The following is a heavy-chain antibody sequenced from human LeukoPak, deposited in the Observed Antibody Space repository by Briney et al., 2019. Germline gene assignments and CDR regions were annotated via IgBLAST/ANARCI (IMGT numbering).Heavy chain of an antibody. CDR2: INEDGSEK. J-gene: IGHJ4*02. Sequence: GGSLRLSCAASGFTFTTYWVNWVRQAPGKGLEWVAVINEDGSEKYYVDSVKGRFTISRDNAKNSLYLQMNSLRAEDTAVYYCARDFRNAGDYWGQGTLVTVSS. V-gene: IGHV3-7*01. CDR3: ARDFRNAGDY. CDR1: GFTFTTYW. D-gene: IGHD1-14*01.